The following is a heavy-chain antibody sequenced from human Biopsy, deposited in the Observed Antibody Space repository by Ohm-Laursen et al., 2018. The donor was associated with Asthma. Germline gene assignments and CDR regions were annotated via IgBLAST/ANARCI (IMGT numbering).Heavy chain of an antibody. V-gene: IGHV3-53*01. CDR2: MYAGGSR. CDR1: GFNLNTYT. Sequence: SLRLSCAAAGFNLNTYTLSWVRQAPGKGLEWVSIMYAGGSRFYADRVKGRFTISRDNSKNTLYLQMDSLRPEDAALYYCARAGDTNDYGPAFDIWGLGTMVTVSS. J-gene: IGHJ3*02. D-gene: IGHD4-17*01. CDR3: ARAGDTNDYGPAFDI.